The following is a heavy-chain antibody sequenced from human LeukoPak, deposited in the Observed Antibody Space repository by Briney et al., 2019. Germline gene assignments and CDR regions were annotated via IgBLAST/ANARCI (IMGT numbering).Heavy chain of an antibody. CDR2: IIPIFGTA. Sequence: SVKVSCKASGGTFSSYAISWVRQAPGQGLEWMGGIIPIFGTANYAQKFQGRVTITADESTSTAYMELSSLRSEDTAVYYCARPQDPYYYDSSGYYTYFQHWGQGTLVTVSS. CDR1: GGTFSSYA. CDR3: ARPQDPYYYDSSGYYTYFQH. V-gene: IGHV1-69*01. J-gene: IGHJ1*01. D-gene: IGHD3-22*01.